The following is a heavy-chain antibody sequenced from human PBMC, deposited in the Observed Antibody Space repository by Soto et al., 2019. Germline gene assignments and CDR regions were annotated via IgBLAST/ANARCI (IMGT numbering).Heavy chain of an antibody. CDR3: ARAISTGYNILTGYYMDD. CDR2: IYYSGST. D-gene: IGHD3-9*01. Sequence: XETLSLSCTVSGGSVSSGTYYWSWIRQPPDKVLEWIGYIYYSGSTNYNPSLKSRVTISVDTSKNQFSLKLTSVTAADTAVYYCARAISTGYNILTGYYMDDWGQGSLVTVSS. CDR1: GGSVSSGTYY. V-gene: IGHV4-61*01. J-gene: IGHJ4*02.